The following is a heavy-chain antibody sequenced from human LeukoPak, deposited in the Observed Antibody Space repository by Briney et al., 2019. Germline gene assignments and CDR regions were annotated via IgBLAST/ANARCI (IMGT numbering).Heavy chain of an antibody. CDR1: GFTFDDYG. J-gene: IGHJ4*02. V-gene: IGHV3-23*01. D-gene: IGHD1-7*01. CDR3: AKDPPRMELGYYFDY. Sequence: LVGSLRLSCAASGFTFDDYGMSWVRQAPGKGLEWVSAISGSGGSTYYADSVKGRFTISRDNSKNTLYLQMNSLRAEDTAVYYCAKDPPRMELGYYFDYWGQGTLVTVSS. CDR2: ISGSGGST.